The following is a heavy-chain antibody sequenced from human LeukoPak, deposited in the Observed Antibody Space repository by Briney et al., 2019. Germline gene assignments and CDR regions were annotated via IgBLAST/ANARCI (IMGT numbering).Heavy chain of an antibody. D-gene: IGHD3-22*01. J-gene: IGHJ4*02. Sequence: PGGSLRLFCAASGFTVSSNCMSWVRQAPGKGLEWVSVIYSGGSTYYADSVKGRFTISRDNSKNTLYLQMNSLRAEDTAVYYCARVSYDSSGYYFDYWGQGTLVTVSS. V-gene: IGHV3-53*01. CDR1: GFTVSSNC. CDR3: ARVSYDSSGYYFDY. CDR2: IYSGGST.